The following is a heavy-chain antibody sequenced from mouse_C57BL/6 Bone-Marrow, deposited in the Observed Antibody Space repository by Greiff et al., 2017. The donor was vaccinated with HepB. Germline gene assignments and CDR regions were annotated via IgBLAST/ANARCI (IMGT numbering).Heavy chain of an antibody. Sequence: VQLVESGAELVRPGTSVKVSCKASGYAFTNYLIEWVKQRPGQGLEWIGVINPGSGGTNYNEKFKGKATLTADKSSSTAYMQLSSLTSEDSAVYFCARSLITTVVAFDYWGQGTTLTVSS. V-gene: IGHV1-54*01. D-gene: IGHD1-1*01. J-gene: IGHJ2*01. CDR1: GYAFTNYL. CDR3: ARSLITTVVAFDY. CDR2: INPGSGGT.